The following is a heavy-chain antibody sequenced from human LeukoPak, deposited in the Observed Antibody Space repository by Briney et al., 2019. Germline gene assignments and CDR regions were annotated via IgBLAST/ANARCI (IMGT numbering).Heavy chain of an antibody. CDR3: ARLLWFGELLT. D-gene: IGHD3-10*01. J-gene: IGHJ5*02. CDR1: GGSISSYY. V-gene: IGHV4-59*01. CDR2: IYYIGST. Sequence: SETLSLTCTVSGGSISSYYWSWIRQPPEKGLEWIGYIYYIGSTNYNPSLKSRVTISVDTSKNQFSLKLSSVTAADTAMYYCARLLWFGELLTWGQGTLVTVSS.